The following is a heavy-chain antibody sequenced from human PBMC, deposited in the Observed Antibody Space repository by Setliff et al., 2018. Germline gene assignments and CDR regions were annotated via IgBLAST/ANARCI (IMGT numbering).Heavy chain of an antibody. Sequence: PSETLSLTCSVSGGSINSGGYYWTWIRRRPGRGLEWIGYIYYRGTTHYNESLKSRVAIFIDTSRNHFSLSLTSVTAADTAMYYCARDEGGFLQLDHWGLGNLVTVSS. CDR1: GGSINSGGYY. CDR2: IYYRGTT. J-gene: IGHJ4*02. D-gene: IGHD3-16*01. CDR3: ARDEGGFLQLDH. V-gene: IGHV4-31*03.